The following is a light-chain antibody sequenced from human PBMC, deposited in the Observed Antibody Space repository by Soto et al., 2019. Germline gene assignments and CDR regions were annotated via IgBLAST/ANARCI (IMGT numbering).Light chain of an antibody. CDR2: TAS. CDR3: QERGRWPRAT. CDR1: QNVGLN. J-gene: IGKJ4*01. V-gene: IGKV3-11*01. Sequence: EMVLTQSPATLSLSPGESATLSCRASQNVGLNFAWYQQKSGQPPRLLIHTASSRATGIPARFGRRGSRPDFTLTISSLEPEPIAVYYCQERGRWPRATFGGGTKVEMK.